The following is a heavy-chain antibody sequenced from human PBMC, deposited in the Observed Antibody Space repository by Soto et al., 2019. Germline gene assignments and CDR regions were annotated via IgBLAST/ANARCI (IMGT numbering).Heavy chain of an antibody. Sequence: EVQLVVSGGGLVKPGGSLRLSCAASGFTFSSYSMNWVRQAPGKGLEWVSSISSSSSYIYYADSVKGRFTIAKDNAKNSLYLQINSLSAEDTAVYYCARDPGRIAVATKAMDDWGQGTTVTVSS. CDR2: ISSSSSYI. D-gene: IGHD6-19*01. J-gene: IGHJ6*02. CDR3: ARDPGRIAVATKAMDD. CDR1: GFTFSSYS. V-gene: IGHV3-21*01.